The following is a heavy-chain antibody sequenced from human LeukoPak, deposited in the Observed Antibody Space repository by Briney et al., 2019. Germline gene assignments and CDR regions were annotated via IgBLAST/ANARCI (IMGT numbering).Heavy chain of an antibody. Sequence: GGSLRLSCAASGFTFSSYGMHWVRQAPGKGQEWVAFIRYDGSNKYYADSVKGRFTISRDNSKNTLYLQMNSLRAEDTAVYYCAKDRYSGYDFRPNFDYWGQGTLVTVSS. D-gene: IGHD5-12*01. CDR3: AKDRYSGYDFRPNFDY. J-gene: IGHJ4*02. CDR2: IRYDGSNK. V-gene: IGHV3-30*02. CDR1: GFTFSSYG.